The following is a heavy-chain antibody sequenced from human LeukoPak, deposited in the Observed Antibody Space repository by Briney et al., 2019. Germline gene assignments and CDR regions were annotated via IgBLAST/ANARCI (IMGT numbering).Heavy chain of an antibody. J-gene: IGHJ1*01. CDR3: ASGPPFAS. CDR2: IYYTWST. CDR1: GASITSDDFY. Sequence: SQTLSLTCTVSGASITSDDFYSNWIRQHPGKGLDWIGHIYYTWSTYYNSSLKTRVTISIDTSKNQFSLNLSSETAADTAVYYCASGPPFASWGQGTLVTVSS. V-gene: IGHV4-31*03. D-gene: IGHD3-16*01.